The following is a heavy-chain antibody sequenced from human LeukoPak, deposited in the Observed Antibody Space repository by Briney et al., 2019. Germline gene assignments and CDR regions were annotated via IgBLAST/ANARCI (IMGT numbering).Heavy chain of an antibody. Sequence: SETLSLTCTVSGGSISSGDYYWSWIRQPPGKGLEWIGYIYYSGSHYYNPSLKSRVTISIDTSKNQFSLKLSSVTAADTAVYYCARGGSNYYGSGFTWDYWGQGTLVTVSS. D-gene: IGHD3-10*01. CDR2: IYYSGSH. CDR3: ARGGSNYYGSGFTWDY. J-gene: IGHJ4*02. CDR1: GGSISSGDYY. V-gene: IGHV4-30-4*01.